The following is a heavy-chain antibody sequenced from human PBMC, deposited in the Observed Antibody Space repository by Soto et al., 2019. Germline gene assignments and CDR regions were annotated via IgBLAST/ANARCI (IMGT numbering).Heavy chain of an antibody. Sequence: SETLSLTCTVSGGSISSYYWSWIRQPPGKGLEWIGYIYYSGSTNYNPSLKSRVTISVDTSKNQFSLKLSSVTAADTAVYYCASYGIDSSSPFDYWGQGTLVTVSS. V-gene: IGHV4-59*01. CDR1: GGSISSYY. J-gene: IGHJ4*02. D-gene: IGHD6-6*01. CDR2: IYYSGST. CDR3: ASYGIDSSSPFDY.